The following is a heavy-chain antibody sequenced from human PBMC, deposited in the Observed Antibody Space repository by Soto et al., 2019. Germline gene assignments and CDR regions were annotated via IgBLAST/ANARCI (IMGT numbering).Heavy chain of an antibody. D-gene: IGHD3-22*01. J-gene: IGHJ4*02. Sequence: QLQLQESGPGLVKPSETLSLTCTVSGGSISSSSYYWGWIRQPPGKGLEWIGSIYYSGSTYYNPSLKSRVTISVDTSKNQFSLKLSSVTAADTAVYYCARHGRKVVITTVPDYWGQGTLVTVSS. V-gene: IGHV4-39*01. CDR1: GGSISSSSYY. CDR2: IYYSGST. CDR3: ARHGRKVVITTVPDY.